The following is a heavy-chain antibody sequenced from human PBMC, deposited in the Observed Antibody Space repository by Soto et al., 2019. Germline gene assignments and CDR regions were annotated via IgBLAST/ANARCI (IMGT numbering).Heavy chain of an antibody. D-gene: IGHD5-18*01. CDR2: ITPIYPTT. V-gene: IGHV1-69*13. CDR3: ARIPRYSFPTSDDLDS. Sequence: ASVKVSCKASGGTFYTYTFSWVRQAPGQGLEWMGSITPIYPTTNYAEKFQGRLTVTADGSTNTAYMELNSLTSEDTAAYYCARIPRYSFPTSDDLDSWGQGTLVTVSS. CDR1: GGTFYTYT. J-gene: IGHJ4*02.